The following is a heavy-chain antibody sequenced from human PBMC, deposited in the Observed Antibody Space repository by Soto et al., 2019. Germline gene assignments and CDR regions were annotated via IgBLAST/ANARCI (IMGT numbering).Heavy chain of an antibody. V-gene: IGHV4-31*03. CDR1: GGSISSGGYY. D-gene: IGHD6-19*01. CDR2: IYYSGST. J-gene: IGHJ4*02. CDR3: ARANSSGWDGGPYYFDY. Sequence: PSETLSLTCTVSGGSISSGGYYWSWIRQHPGKGLEWIGYIYYSGSTYYNPSLKSRVTISVDTSKNQFSLKLSSVTAADTAVYYCARANSSGWDGGPYYFDYWGQGPLVTVSS.